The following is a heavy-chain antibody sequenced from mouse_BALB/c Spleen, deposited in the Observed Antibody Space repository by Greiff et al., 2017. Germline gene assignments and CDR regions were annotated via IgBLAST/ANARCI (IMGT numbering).Heavy chain of an antibody. D-gene: IGHD1-3*01. J-gene: IGHJ4*01. CDR2: INPSSGYT. V-gene: IGHV1-4*02. CDR1: GYTFTSYT. Sequence: QVQLKQSAAELARPGASVKMSCKASGYTFTSYTMHWVKQRPGQGLEWIGYINPSSGYTEYNQKFKDKTTLTADKSSSTAYMQLSSLTSEDSAVYYCARGGSSYAMDYWGQGTSVTVSS. CDR3: ARGGSSYAMDY.